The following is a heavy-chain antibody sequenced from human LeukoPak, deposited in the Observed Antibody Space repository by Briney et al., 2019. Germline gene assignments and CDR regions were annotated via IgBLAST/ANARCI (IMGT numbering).Heavy chain of an antibody. D-gene: IGHD5-12*01. V-gene: IGHV1-2*02. CDR3: ARDPERKIVATINDYYYYMDV. J-gene: IGHJ6*03. CDR1: GYTFTGYY. Sequence: ASVKVSCKASGYTFTGYYMHWVRQAPGQGLEWMGWINPNSGGTNYAQKFQGRVTMTRDTSISTAYMELSRLRSDDTAVYYCARDPERKIVATINDYYYYMDVWGKGTTVTISS. CDR2: INPNSGGT.